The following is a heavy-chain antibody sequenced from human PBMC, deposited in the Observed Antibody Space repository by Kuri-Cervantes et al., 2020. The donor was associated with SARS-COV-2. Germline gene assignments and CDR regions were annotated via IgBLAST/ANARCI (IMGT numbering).Heavy chain of an antibody. CDR2: INYSGSS. CDR1: GGSISSDY. Sequence: GSLRLSCTVSGGSISSDYWSWIRQPPGKGLEWIGFINYSGSSNYNPSLKSRVSISVDTSKNQFSLRLSSVTAADTAVYYCARLGSGWPGIDFLGQGTLVTVSS. J-gene: IGHJ4*02. V-gene: IGHV4-59*12. D-gene: IGHD6-19*01. CDR3: ARLGSGWPGIDF.